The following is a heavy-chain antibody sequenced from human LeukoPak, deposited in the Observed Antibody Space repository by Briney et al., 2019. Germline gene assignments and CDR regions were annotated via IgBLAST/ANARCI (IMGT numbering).Heavy chain of an antibody. D-gene: IGHD6-19*01. V-gene: IGHV3-9*01. Sequence: PGGSLRLSCAASGFTFDDYAMHWVRQAPGKGLEWVSGISWNSGSIGYADSVKGRFTISRDNAKNSLYLQMNSLRAEDTALYYCAKDSSFGIAVAGIRNWFDPWGQGTLVTVSS. CDR3: AKDSSFGIAVAGIRNWFDP. CDR1: GFTFDDYA. CDR2: ISWNSGSI. J-gene: IGHJ5*02.